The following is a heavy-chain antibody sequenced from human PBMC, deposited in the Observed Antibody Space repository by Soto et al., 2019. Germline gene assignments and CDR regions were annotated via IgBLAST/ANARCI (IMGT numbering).Heavy chain of an antibody. D-gene: IGHD6-19*01. CDR2: IYYTGST. CDR1: GGSINNYY. Sequence: SETLSLTCTVSGGSINNYYWSWIRQPPGKRPEWIGYIYYTGSTYYNPSLTSRVGISVDTSKNQFSLELTSVTAADTAVYYCARTKGKWLNYGFDIWGHGILVTVSS. CDR3: ARTKGKWLNYGFDI. V-gene: IGHV4-59*01. J-gene: IGHJ3*02.